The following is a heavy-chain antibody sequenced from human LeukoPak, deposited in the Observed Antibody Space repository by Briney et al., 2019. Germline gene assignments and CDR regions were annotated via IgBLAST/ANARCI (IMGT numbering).Heavy chain of an antibody. Sequence: SETLSLTCTVSGGSISTSYWSWIRQPPGKGMEWIGYIYYSGSTNYNPSLKSRVTISVDRSKNQFSLKLSSVTAADTAVYYCARAFPSSTSCYDYWGQGTLVTVSS. CDR2: IYYSGST. J-gene: IGHJ4*02. CDR3: ARAFPSSTSCYDY. V-gene: IGHV4-59*12. CDR1: GGSISTSY. D-gene: IGHD2-2*01.